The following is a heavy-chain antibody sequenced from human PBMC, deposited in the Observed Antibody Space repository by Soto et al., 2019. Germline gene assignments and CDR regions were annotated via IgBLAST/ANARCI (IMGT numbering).Heavy chain of an antibody. D-gene: IGHD5-18*01. CDR3: ARDQAMAQFDY. CDR2: SNAYNGNT. J-gene: IGHJ4*02. Sequence: QVQLVQSGAEVKKPGASVKVSCKASGYTFTSYGISWVRQAPGQGLEWMGWSNAYNGNTKYAQKLHGRATMTTDPSPSTAYMELRSLRSDDTAVYYCARDQAMAQFDYWGQGTPVTVSS. CDR1: GYTFTSYG. V-gene: IGHV1-18*01.